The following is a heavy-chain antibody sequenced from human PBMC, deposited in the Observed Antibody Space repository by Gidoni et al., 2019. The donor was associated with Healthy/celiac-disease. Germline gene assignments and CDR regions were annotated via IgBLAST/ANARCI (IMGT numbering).Heavy chain of an antibody. J-gene: IGHJ4*02. CDR1: GGSISSSSYY. V-gene: IGHV4-39*01. Sequence: QLQLQESGPGRVKPSETLSLTCTVAGGSISSSSYYWGWIRQPPGKGLEWIGSIYYSGSTYYNPSLKSRVTISVDTSKNQFSLKLSSVTAADTAVYYCARVGGRALDYWGQGTLVTVSS. CDR3: ARVGGRALDY. D-gene: IGHD3-16*01. CDR2: IYYSGST.